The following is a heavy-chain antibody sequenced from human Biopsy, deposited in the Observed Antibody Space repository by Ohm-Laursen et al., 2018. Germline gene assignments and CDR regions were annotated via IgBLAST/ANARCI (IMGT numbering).Heavy chain of an antibody. CDR3: TRGGYYYDSLAYYYWFDP. D-gene: IGHD3-22*01. V-gene: IGHV1-2*02. J-gene: IGHJ5*02. CDR1: GFSFSGYH. CDR2: INAKTGDT. Sequence: ASVKVSCKASGFSFSGYHVHWVRQAPGQGLEWMGWINAKTGDTNYAQKFQGRVTMTRDTSISTAYVDLSSLRSDDTAVYYCTRGGYYYDSLAYYYWFDPWGQGTLVTVSS.